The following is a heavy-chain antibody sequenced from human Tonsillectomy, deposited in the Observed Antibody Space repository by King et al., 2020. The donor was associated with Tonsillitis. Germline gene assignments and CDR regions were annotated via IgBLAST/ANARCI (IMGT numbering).Heavy chain of an antibody. J-gene: IGHJ6*02. CDR2: INSDGSST. D-gene: IGHD2-21*02. CDR3: ARVYCGADCSRNVSAYYYGMDI. V-gene: IGHV3-74*01. Sequence: VQLVESGGGLVQPGGSLRLSCAASGFTFSSYWMHWVRQAPGKGLVWVSRINSDGSSTSYADSVKGRFIISRDNAKNTLYLQMNSLRAEDTAVYYCARVYCGADCSRNVSAYYYGMDIWGQGTTVTASS. CDR1: GFTFSSYW.